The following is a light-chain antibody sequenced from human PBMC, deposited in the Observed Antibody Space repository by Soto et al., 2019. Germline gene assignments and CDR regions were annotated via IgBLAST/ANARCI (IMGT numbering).Light chain of an antibody. CDR2: GAS. V-gene: IGKV3-15*01. J-gene: IGKJ1*01. CDR3: QQYNNWWT. CDR1: QSVNNN. Sequence: EIVMTQSPATLSVSPGERATLSCRASQSVNNNLAWYQQKPGQAPRLLISGASTRATGIPARFSGSGSETEFTLTISSLQYEDLAVYYCQQYNNWWTFGQGTKVEIK.